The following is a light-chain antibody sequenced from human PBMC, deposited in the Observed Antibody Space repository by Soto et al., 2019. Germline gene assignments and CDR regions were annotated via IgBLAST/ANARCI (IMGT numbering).Light chain of an antibody. V-gene: IGLV2-14*01. CDR2: EVN. Sequence: QSALTQPASVSGSPGQSITISCTGTSSDVGGYNSVSWYQNHPGKAPKLMIYEVNNRPSGVSNRFSGSKSGSTASLTISGLQAEDVADYYCTSYTSVNTLVVFGGGTKLTVL. J-gene: IGLJ2*01. CDR1: SSDVGGYNS. CDR3: TSYTSVNTLVV.